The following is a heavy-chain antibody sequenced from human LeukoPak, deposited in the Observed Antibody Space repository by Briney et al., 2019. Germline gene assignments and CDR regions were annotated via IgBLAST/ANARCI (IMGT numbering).Heavy chain of an antibody. V-gene: IGHV3-30*03. CDR1: GFNFGTYP. CDR2: ISSGGTSE. D-gene: IGHD1-1*01. J-gene: IGHJ6*03. CDR3: ARPLQPDSNNYYYYMDV. Sequence: GGPLGLSCGASGFNFGTYPMYWVRQTPDKGLQWVAFISSGGTSENYADSVKGRFTISRDNAKNSLYLQMNSLRAEDTAVYYCARPLQPDSNNYYYYMDVWGKGTTVTVSS.